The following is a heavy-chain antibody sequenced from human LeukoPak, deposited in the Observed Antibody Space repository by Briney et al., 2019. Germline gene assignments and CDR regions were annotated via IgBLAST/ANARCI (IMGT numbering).Heavy chain of an antibody. D-gene: IGHD3-3*01. V-gene: IGHV3-23*01. CDR3: TSEKNADFWGGYFSFDN. CDR2: ISESGSGT. J-gene: IGHJ4*02. Sequence: PGGSLRLSCAVSGLTFSRYAMSWVRQAPGKGLEWVSAISESGSGTYYADSVKGRFTISRDNSKDTLSLQMNSLRVEDTAVYYCTSEKNADFWGGYFSFDNWGQGTLVTVSS. CDR1: GLTFSRYA.